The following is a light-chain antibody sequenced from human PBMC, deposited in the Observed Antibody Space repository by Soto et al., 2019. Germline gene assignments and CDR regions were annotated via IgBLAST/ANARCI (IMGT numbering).Light chain of an antibody. V-gene: IGLV2-8*01. CDR2: EVS. CDR3: SSYAGSNKI. J-gene: IGLJ1*01. CDR1: SSDVGGYNY. Sequence: QSALTQPPSASGSPGQSVTISCTGTSSDVGGYNYVSWYQQHPGKAPKLMIYEVSKRSSGVPDRFSGSKSGNTASLTVSGLQAEDEADYYCSSYAGSNKIFGTGTKVTVL.